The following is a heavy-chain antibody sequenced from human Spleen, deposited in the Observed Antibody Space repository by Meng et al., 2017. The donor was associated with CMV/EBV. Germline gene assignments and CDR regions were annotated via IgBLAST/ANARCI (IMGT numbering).Heavy chain of an antibody. V-gene: IGHV1-69*04. D-gene: IGHD5-18*01. CDR1: YD. J-gene: IGHJ4*02. CDR2: IFPGVHLG. CDR3: ASKRETNGHSYGNWPYFIDF. Sequence: YDIHRVGPATGPGLDWVGLIFPGVHLGHYAQEFQGKVTITADKSTSTVYMELSSLKSEDTAVYYCASKRETNGHSYGNWPYFIDFWGQGTLVTVSS.